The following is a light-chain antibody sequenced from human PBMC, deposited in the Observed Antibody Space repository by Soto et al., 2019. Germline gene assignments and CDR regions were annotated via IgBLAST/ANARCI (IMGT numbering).Light chain of an antibody. CDR1: SCDVGGYNY. V-gene: IGLV2-14*03. CDR2: DVN. J-gene: IGLJ1*01. Sequence: QSVLTQPASVSGSPGQSITISCTGTSCDVGGYNYVSWYQHHPGKAPKLMIYDVNFRPAGVSNRFSGSKSGNTASLTISGLQPEDEADYYCSSYTTSNTRQIVFGTGTKLTVL. CDR3: SSYTTSNTRQIV.